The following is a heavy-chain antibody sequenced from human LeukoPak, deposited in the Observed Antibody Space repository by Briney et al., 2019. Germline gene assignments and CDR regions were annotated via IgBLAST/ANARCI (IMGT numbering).Heavy chain of an antibody. V-gene: IGHV3-7*01. CDR3: ARDRSGGSCLDY. D-gene: IGHD2-15*01. J-gene: IGHJ4*02. CDR1: GFTFSDYW. Sequence: GGSLRLSCAASGFTFSDYWTSWVRQAPGKGLEWVANIKQDGSEKYYVDSVKGRFTISRDNAKNSLYLQMNGLRAEDTAVYYCARDRSGGSCLDYWGQGTLVTVSS. CDR2: IKQDGSEK.